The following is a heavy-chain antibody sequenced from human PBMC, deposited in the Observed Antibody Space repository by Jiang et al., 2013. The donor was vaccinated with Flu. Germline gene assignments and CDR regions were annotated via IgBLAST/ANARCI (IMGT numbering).Heavy chain of an antibody. V-gene: IGHV3-30*18. CDR3: AKDHAAGIGFDY. CDR1: GFTFSSYG. Sequence: QLVESGGGVVQPGRSLRLSCAASGFTFSSYGMHWVRQAPGKGLEWVAVISYDGSNKYYADSVEGRFTISRDNSKNTLYLQMNSLRAEDTAVYYCAKDHAAGIGFDYWGQGTLVTVSS. CDR2: ISYDGSNK. D-gene: IGHD6-13*01. J-gene: IGHJ4*02.